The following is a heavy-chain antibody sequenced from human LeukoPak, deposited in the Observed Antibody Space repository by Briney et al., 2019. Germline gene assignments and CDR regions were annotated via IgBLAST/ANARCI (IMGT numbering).Heavy chain of an antibody. CDR2: ISYVGSNK. Sequence: GGSLRLSCAASGFTFSSYGMHWVRQAPDKGLEWVAVISYVGSNKYYAESVKGRFTISRDNSKNTLYLQMNSLRAEDTAVYYCAKADCSGGSCYSETELRSNGMDVWGQGTTVTVSS. V-gene: IGHV3-30*18. D-gene: IGHD2-15*01. CDR1: GFTFSSYG. CDR3: AKADCSGGSCYSETELRSNGMDV. J-gene: IGHJ6*02.